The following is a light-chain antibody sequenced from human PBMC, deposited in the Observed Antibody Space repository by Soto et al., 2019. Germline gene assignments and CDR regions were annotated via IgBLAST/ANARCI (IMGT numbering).Light chain of an antibody. J-gene: IGKJ5*01. CDR2: DAS. V-gene: IGKV1-5*01. CDR1: QNIRNL. Sequence: DIHRTQYPSTMSAAVGDSVTITCRASQNIRNLLAWYQQKPGKAPKPLIYDASTLKAGVPSRFSGSGSGSEFNFTITGLQPDDFATYFCQQYNTYATFGQGTRLEIK. CDR3: QQYNTYAT.